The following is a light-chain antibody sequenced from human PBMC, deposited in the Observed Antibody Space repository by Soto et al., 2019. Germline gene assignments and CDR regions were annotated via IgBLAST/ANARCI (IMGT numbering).Light chain of an antibody. CDR1: QSVSRSY. CDR2: AAS. J-gene: IGKJ5*01. V-gene: IGKV3-20*01. Sequence: EIVFTQSPGTLSLSPGERATLSCRASQSVSRSYLAWYQQKPGQAPRLLIYAASSRSTAIPDRFSGSGSGTDFTLTISRLEPEDFAVYYCQQYGSSPITFGQGTRLEIK. CDR3: QQYGSSPIT.